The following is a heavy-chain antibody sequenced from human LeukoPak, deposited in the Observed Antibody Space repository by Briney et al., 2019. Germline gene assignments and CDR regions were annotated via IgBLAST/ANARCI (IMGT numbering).Heavy chain of an antibody. J-gene: IGHJ5*02. V-gene: IGHV1-2*02. CDR3: ATGIAVAGIQCNWFDP. CDR1: GYTFTGYY. CDR2: INPNSGGT. Sequence: ASVKVSCKASGYTFTGYYMHWVRQAPGQRLEWMGWINPNSGGTNYAQKFQGRVTMTRDTSISTAYMELSRLRSDDTAVYYCATGIAVAGIQCNWFDPWGQGTLVTVSS. D-gene: IGHD6-19*01.